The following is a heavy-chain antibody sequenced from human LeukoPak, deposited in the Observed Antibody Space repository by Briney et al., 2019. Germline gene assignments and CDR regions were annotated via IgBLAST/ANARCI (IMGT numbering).Heavy chain of an antibody. D-gene: IGHD6-13*01. CDR2: IIPIFGTA. CDR3: ARAGSSSWLTKFYYYYYYMDV. V-gene: IGHV1-69*06. J-gene: IGHJ6*03. Sequence: SVKVSCKASGGTFSSYAISWVRQAPGQGLEWMGGIIPIFGTANYAQKFQGRVTITADKSTSTAYMELSSLRSEDTAVYYCARAGSSSWLTKFYYYYYYMDVWGKGTTVTVSS. CDR1: GGTFSSYA.